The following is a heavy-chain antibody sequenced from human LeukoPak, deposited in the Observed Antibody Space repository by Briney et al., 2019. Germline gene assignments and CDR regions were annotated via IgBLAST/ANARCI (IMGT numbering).Heavy chain of an antibody. Sequence: SETLSLTCTVSGGSISSSFYYWGWIRQPPGKGLEWIGEINHSASTNYNPSLKSRVTISVDTSKNQFSLKLSSVTAADTAVYYCARDPGRWQQLGYFDYWGQGTLVTVSS. V-gene: IGHV4-39*07. CDR3: ARDPGRWQQLGYFDY. D-gene: IGHD5-24*01. J-gene: IGHJ4*02. CDR1: GGSISSSFYY. CDR2: INHSAST.